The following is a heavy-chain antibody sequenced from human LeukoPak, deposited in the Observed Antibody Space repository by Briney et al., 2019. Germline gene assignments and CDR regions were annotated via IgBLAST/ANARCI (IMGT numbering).Heavy chain of an antibody. CDR1: GFTFDDYG. D-gene: IGHD6-13*01. J-gene: IGHJ4*02. CDR3: AKDGRVAAAAYYFDY. CDR2: IANDGRDK. V-gene: IGHV3-30*18. Sequence: GGSLRLSCAASGFTFDDYGMSWVRQAPGKGLEWVAVIANDGRDKKYADSVKGRFTISRDNSKNTLYLQMNSLRAEDTAVYYCAKDGRVAAAAYYFDYWGQGTLATVSS.